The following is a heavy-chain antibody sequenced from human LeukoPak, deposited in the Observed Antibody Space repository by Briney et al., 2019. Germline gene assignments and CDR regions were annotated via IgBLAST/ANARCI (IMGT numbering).Heavy chain of an antibody. Sequence: ASVTVSCKASGYTFTRYYMHWVRQAPGQGREWMGWINPNSGGTNYAQKFQGRVTMTRDTSISTAYMELSRLRSDDTAVYYCARDYVGATAYWGQGTLVTVSS. CDR2: INPNSGGT. J-gene: IGHJ4*02. CDR3: ARDYVGATAY. CDR1: GYTFTRYY. D-gene: IGHD1-26*01. V-gene: IGHV1-2*02.